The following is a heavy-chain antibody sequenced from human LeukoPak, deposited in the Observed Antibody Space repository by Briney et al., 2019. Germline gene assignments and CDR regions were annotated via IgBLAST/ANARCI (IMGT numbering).Heavy chain of an antibody. V-gene: IGHV3-30*18. J-gene: IGHJ4*02. Sequence: PGGSLRLSCAASGFTFSSYGMHWVRQAPGKGLEWVAVISYDGSNKYYADSVKGRFTISRDNSKNTLYLQMNSLRAEDTAVYYCAKDLRKLGYCSGGSCYVFDYWGQGTLVTVSS. CDR3: AKDLRKLGYCSGGSCYVFDY. D-gene: IGHD2-15*01. CDR1: GFTFSSYG. CDR2: ISYDGSNK.